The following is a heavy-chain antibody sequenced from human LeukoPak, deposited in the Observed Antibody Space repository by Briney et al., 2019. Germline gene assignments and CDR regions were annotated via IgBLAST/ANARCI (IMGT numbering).Heavy chain of an antibody. V-gene: IGHV4-39*07. D-gene: IGHD3-10*01. Sequence: SETLSLTCTVSGGSISSSSYYWGWIRQPPGKGLEWIGSIYYSGSTYYNPSLKSRVTISVDTSKNQFSLKLSSVTAADTVVYYCAREGLNMVRGVIPKEAWGWFDPWGQGTLVTVSS. CDR2: IYYSGST. CDR1: GGSISSSSYY. J-gene: IGHJ5*02. CDR3: AREGLNMVRGVIPKEAWGWFDP.